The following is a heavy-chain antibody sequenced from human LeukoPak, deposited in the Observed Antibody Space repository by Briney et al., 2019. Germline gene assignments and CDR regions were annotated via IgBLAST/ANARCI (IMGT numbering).Heavy chain of an antibody. D-gene: IGHD3-10*01. V-gene: IGHV3-23*01. J-gene: IGHJ6*02. CDR2: ISGSGGST. CDR1: GFTFSSYS. Sequence: PGGSLRLSCAASGFTFSSYSMNWVRQAPGKGLEWVSAISGSGGSTYYADSVKGRFTISRDNSKNTLYLQMNSLRAEDTAVYYCAKDIWFGELPYYYYGMDVWGQGTTVTVSS. CDR3: AKDIWFGELPYYYYGMDV.